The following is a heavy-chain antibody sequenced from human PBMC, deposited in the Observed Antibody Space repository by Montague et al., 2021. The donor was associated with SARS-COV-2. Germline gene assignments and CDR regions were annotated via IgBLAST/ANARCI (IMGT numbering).Heavy chain of an antibody. CDR2: MYYSGST. CDR3: ARGRVTRAGFDY. Sequence: SETLSLTCTVSGGSISGSNYYWGWIRQPPGKGLEWIGSMYYSGSTYYNPSLNSRVTISLDTSNNQFSLRLTSVTTSDTAVYYCARGRVTRAGFDYWGQGIRVIVSS. V-gene: IGHV4-39*07. J-gene: IGHJ4*02. D-gene: IGHD2-21*02. CDR1: GGSISGSNYY.